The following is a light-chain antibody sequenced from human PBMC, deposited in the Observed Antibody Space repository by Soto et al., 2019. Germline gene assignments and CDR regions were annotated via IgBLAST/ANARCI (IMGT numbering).Light chain of an antibody. J-gene: IGLJ3*02. Sequence: QSALTQPASLSGFPGQSITISCTGASSDVGYSNHVSWYQQHPGKVPKLIIYDVNNRPSGVSDRFSGSKSGNTASLTISGLQSGDDGDYYCSSYTSSDTLVFGGGTKVTVL. CDR2: DVN. CDR3: SSYTSSDTLV. CDR1: SSDVGYSNH. V-gene: IGLV2-14*01.